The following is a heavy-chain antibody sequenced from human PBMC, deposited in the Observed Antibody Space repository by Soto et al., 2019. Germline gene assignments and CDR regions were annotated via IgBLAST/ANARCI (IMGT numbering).Heavy chain of an antibody. CDR2: IIPVFQTA. CDR1: GGLFSSYP. V-gene: IGHV1-69*01. Sequence: QEQLVQSGAEVKKPGSSVKVSCKASGGLFSSYPISWVRRFLGKGFEWMGGIIPVFQTAYYTQRFQGRVTITADESTNTAYMELSSLRSEDTAIYYCARGGSGYTWFNEFWGQGTLVTVSS. CDR3: ARGGSGYTWFNEF. J-gene: IGHJ4*02. D-gene: IGHD3-22*01.